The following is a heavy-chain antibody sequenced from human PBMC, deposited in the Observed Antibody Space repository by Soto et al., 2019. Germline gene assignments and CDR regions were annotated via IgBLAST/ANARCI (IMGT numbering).Heavy chain of an antibody. V-gene: IGHV4-59*01. CDR1: CGSISSYY. Sequence: QVQLQESGPGLGKPSETLSLTCTVSCGSISSYYWSWIRQPPGKGLEWIGYMSYSGSTNYNPSLKSRVNISLDMSKNQFSLNLSSATAADTAIDYCASDIPMDGDYEDYYYGMDVLGQGTTVTVSS. CDR3: ASDIPMDGDYEDYYYGMDV. CDR2: MSYSGST. J-gene: IGHJ6*02. D-gene: IGHD4-17*01.